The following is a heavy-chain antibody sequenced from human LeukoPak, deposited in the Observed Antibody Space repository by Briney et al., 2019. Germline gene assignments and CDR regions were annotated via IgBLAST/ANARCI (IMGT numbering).Heavy chain of an antibody. CDR1: GGSISSSSYY. D-gene: IGHD3-3*01. V-gene: IGHV4-39*07. CDR2: IYYSGST. J-gene: IGHJ4*02. CDR3: ARVWSRYFDY. Sequence: PSETLSLTCTVSGGSISSSSYYWGWIRQPPGKGLEWIGGIYYSGSTYYNPSLKSRVTISVDTSKNQFSLKLSSVTAADTAVYYCARVWSRYFDYWGQGTLVTVSS.